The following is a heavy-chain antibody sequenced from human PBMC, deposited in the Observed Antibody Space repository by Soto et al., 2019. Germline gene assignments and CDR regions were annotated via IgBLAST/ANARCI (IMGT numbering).Heavy chain of an antibody. CDR2: TYYRSKWYN. J-gene: IGHJ5*02. D-gene: IGHD3-3*01. CDR3: ARERLDAPLAINRWFDP. V-gene: IGHV6-1*01. Sequence: KQSQTLSLTCAISGDSVSSNSAAWNWIRQSPSRGLEWLGRTYYRSKWYNDYAVSVKSRITINPDTSKNQFSLQLNSVTPEDTAVYYCARERLDAPLAINRWFDPWGQGTLVTVSS. CDR1: GDSVSSNSAA.